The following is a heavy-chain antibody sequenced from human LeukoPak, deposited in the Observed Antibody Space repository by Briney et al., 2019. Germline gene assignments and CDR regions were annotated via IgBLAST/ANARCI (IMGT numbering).Heavy chain of an antibody. D-gene: IGHD6-19*01. CDR2: ISGSGGST. CDR3: AKGKSGWYYFDY. J-gene: IGHJ4*02. CDR1: GFTVSSNY. Sequence: GGSLRLSCAASGFTVSSNYMSWVRQAPGKGLEWVSAISGSGGSTYYADSVKGRFTISRDNSKNTLYLQMNSLRVEDTAVYYCAKGKSGWYYFDYWGQGTLVTVSS. V-gene: IGHV3-23*01.